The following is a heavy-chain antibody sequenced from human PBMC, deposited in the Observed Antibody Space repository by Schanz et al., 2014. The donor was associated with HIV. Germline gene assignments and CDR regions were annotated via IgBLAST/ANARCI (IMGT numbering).Heavy chain of an antibody. CDR1: GSSVTYFY. J-gene: IGHJ4*02. D-gene: IGHD3-22*01. CDR2: VNHSGDT. V-gene: IGHV4-34*02. CDR3: ARATSGFYPYFDS. Sequence: QVQVQQWGAGLLKPSETLSLTCAVYGSSVTYFYWTWIRQSPGKGLEWIAEVNHSGDTNYNPSLKSRVTISVDTSKNHFSLKLDSVTAADTAVYYCARATSGFYPYFDSWGQGTLVTVSS.